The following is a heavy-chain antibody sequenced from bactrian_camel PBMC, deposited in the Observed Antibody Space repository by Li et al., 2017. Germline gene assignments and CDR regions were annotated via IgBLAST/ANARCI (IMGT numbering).Heavy chain of an antibody. J-gene: IGHJ4*01. CDR2: IDARGVT. D-gene: IGHD2*01. Sequence: HVQLVESGGGSVQAGGSPTLSCASAGYTISTYYRVFCMGWFRQAPGKGREGVASIDARGVTQYADFVKGRFTISRDSSETTLYLQMNSLKPEDTAVYYCAAGRLAVTHGIRLCKYNHWGQGTQVTVS. CDR3: AAGRLAVTHGIRLCKYNH. CDR1: GYTISTYY. V-gene: IGHV3-2*01.